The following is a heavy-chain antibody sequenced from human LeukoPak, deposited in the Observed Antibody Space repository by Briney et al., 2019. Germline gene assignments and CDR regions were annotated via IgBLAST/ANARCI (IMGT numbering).Heavy chain of an antibody. CDR2: LSSDASNK. CDR3: ARDRGNGGLYGMDV. J-gene: IGHJ6*02. CDR1: GFTFSGYA. Sequence: GGSLRLSCGASGFTFSGYAMHWVRQAPGKGLEWLAVLSSDASNKYYADSVKGRFTISRDNSKNTLYLHMNSLRGEGTAVYYCARDRGNGGLYGMDVWGQGTTVTVSS. V-gene: IGHV3-30-3*01. D-gene: IGHD2-8*01.